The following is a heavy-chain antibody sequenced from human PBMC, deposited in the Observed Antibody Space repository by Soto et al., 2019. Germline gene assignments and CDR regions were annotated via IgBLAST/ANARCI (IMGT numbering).Heavy chain of an antibody. Sequence: SETLSLTCTVSGGSISSGGYYWSWIRQHPGKGLEWIGYIYYSGSTYYNPSLKSRVTISVDTSKNQFSLKLSSVTAADTAVYYCARLGLYGDYYFDYWGQGTLVTVSS. CDR2: IYYSGST. V-gene: IGHV4-31*03. J-gene: IGHJ4*02. CDR1: GGSISSGGYY. D-gene: IGHD4-17*01. CDR3: ARLGLYGDYYFDY.